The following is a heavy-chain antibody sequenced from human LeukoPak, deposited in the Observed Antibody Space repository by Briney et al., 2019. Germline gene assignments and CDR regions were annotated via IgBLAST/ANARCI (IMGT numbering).Heavy chain of an antibody. Sequence: GGSLRLSCIASGFTFSSYAMHWVRQAPGKGLEWVAVIAHDGNKKYYADSVKGRFTISRDNSKNTLYLQMNNLRAEDTAVYYCAKARGGTYRTYYFDYWGQGTLVTVSS. D-gene: IGHD1-26*01. V-gene: IGHV3-30*04. J-gene: IGHJ4*02. CDR2: IAHDGNKK. CDR1: GFTFSSYA. CDR3: AKARGGTYRTYYFDY.